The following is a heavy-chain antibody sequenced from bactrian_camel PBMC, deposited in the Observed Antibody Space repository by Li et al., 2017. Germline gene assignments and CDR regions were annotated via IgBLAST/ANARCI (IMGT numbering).Heavy chain of an antibody. CDR3: ALALGYFSFRDTQKYIY. CDR1: GYTASTYC. V-gene: IGHV3S56*01. J-gene: IGHJ4*01. Sequence: VQLVESGGGSVQDGGSMRLSCATSGYTASTYCMAWFRQAPGKEREGVATIYPGGSTYYADSVKGRFTASQDNAKNAVYLQMNSLKPEDTAMSYCALALGYFSFRDTQKYIYWGQGTQVTVS. D-gene: IGHD2*01. CDR2: IYPGGST.